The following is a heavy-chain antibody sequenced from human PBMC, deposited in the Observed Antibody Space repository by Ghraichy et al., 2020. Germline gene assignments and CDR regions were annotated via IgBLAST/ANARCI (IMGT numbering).Heavy chain of an antibody. D-gene: IGHD3-22*01. CDR3: ARETSPGYFYDSSGRALDY. J-gene: IGHJ4*02. CDR1: GYTFINYG. CDR2: ISAYRGNA. Sequence: ASVKVSCKASGYTFINYGISWVRQAPGQGLEWVGWISAYRGNANYAQKLQGRITMTTETSTSTAYMEVRSLRSDDTAVYYCARETSPGYFYDSSGRALDYWGQGTLVTVSS. V-gene: IGHV1-18*01.